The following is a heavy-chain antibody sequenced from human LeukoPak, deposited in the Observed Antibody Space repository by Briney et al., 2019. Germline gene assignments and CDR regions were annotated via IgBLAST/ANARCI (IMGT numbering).Heavy chain of an antibody. D-gene: IGHD5-24*01. Sequence: GGSLRLSCAACGFPFSSAAMPWVRQAPGKGLEWVSLIGSSGGNTYYADSVKGRFTISRDNSKNTLSLQMNSLRVEDTAIYYCAKDIQLSTWGLGTMVTVSS. CDR1: GFPFSSAA. V-gene: IGHV3-23*01. J-gene: IGHJ3*01. CDR3: AKDIQLST. CDR2: IGSSGGNT.